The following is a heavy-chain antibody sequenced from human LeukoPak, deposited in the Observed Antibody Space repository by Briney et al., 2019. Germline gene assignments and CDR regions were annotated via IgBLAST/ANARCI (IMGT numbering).Heavy chain of an antibody. CDR2: ISSSSSYI. CDR1: GFTFSSYS. D-gene: IGHD2-15*01. Sequence: PGGSLRLSCAASGFTFSSYSMNWVRQAPGKGLEWVSSISSSSSYIYYADSVKGRFTISRDNAKNSLYLQMNSLRGEDTAVYYCARFGGGYGIDVWGQGTTVTVSS. J-gene: IGHJ6*02. V-gene: IGHV3-21*01. CDR3: ARFGGGYGIDV.